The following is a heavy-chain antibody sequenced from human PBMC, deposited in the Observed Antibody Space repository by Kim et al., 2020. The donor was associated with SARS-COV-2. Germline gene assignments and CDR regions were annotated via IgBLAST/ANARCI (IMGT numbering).Heavy chain of an antibody. J-gene: IGHJ6*02. Sequence: SQTLSLTCAISGDSVSSNSAAWNWIRQSPSRGLEWLGRTYYRSKWYNDYAVSVKSRITINPDTSKNQFSLQLNSVTPEDTAVYYCARSRGVGQANPYYYYGMDVWGQGTTVTVSS. V-gene: IGHV6-1*01. CDR3: ARSRGVGQANPYYYYGMDV. CDR1: GDSVSSNSAA. CDR2: TYYRSKWYN. D-gene: IGHD3-16*01.